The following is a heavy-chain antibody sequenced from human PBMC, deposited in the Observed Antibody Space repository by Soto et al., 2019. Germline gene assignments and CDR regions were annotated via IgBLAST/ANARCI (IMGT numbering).Heavy chain of an antibody. CDR1: GFTFSSYE. J-gene: IGHJ5*02. CDR2: ISSSGSTI. CDR3: ARSHRYCSSTSCQGFDP. D-gene: IGHD2-2*01. Sequence: QPGGSLRLSCAASGFTFSSYEMNWVRQAPGKGLEWVSYISSSGSTIYYADSVKGRFTISRDNAKNSLYLQMNSLRAEDTAVYYCARSHRYCSSTSCQGFDPWGQGTLVTVSS. V-gene: IGHV3-48*03.